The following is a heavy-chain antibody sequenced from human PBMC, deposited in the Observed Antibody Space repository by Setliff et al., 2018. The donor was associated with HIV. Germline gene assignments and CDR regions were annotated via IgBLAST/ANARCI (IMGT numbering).Heavy chain of an antibody. CDR3: ARASSGYESRGHFDY. CDR2: IFYSGST. J-gene: IGHJ4*02. CDR1: GGPMNTGGYD. D-gene: IGHD5-12*01. Sequence: PSETLSLPCTVSGGPMNTGGYDWSWIRHHPGKGLEWVGYIFYSGSTYYTPSLESRLTISIDTSKNQCFLKLRSVTAADTAVYFCARASSGYESRGHFDYWGQGMLGTVSS. V-gene: IGHV4-31*03.